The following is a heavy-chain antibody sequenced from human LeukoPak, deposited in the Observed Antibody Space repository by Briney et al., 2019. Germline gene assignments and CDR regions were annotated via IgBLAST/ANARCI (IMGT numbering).Heavy chain of an antibody. V-gene: IGHV3-23*01. CDR1: GLTFSSYS. CDR3: AKDAAGPEY. Sequence: GGSLRLSCVVSGLTFSSYSMSWVRQAPGKGLEWVSGISASGGDPWYPDSVKGRFTISRDNSKNTLFLQMNSLRVEDTAIYYCAKDAAGPEYWGQGTRVTVSS. CDR2: ISASGGDP. D-gene: IGHD6-13*01. J-gene: IGHJ4*02.